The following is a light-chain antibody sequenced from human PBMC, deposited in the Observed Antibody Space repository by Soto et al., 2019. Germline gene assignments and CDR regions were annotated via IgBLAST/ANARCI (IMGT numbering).Light chain of an antibody. CDR2: DAS. CDR3: QQRAIWPST. J-gene: IGKJ2*01. CDR1: RTVFNF. Sequence: EIALTQSPATLSLSPGERATLSCRANRTVFNFLIWYQQKPGQAPRLLIYDASNRATDIPARFSGTGSGTDFRLTISSPEPEDCALYFCQQRAIWPSTFGPGTKLEIK. V-gene: IGKV3-11*01.